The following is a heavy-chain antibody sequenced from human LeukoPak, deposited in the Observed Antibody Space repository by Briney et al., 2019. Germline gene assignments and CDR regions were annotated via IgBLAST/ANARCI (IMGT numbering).Heavy chain of an antibody. CDR3: AKGYTFHGVAHDSCYFDY. J-gene: IGHJ4*02. CDR2: ITWDGGNI. V-gene: IGHV3-9*03. Sequence: PGGSLRLSCVTSGFTFGDYTMHWVRQVPGKGLEWLSGITWDGGNIAYADSVKGRLTISRDNAKSSLYLQMSSLRNEDMAFYFCAKGYTFHGVAHDSCYFDYWGQRTLVTVSS. D-gene: IGHD3-3*01. CDR1: GFTFGDYT.